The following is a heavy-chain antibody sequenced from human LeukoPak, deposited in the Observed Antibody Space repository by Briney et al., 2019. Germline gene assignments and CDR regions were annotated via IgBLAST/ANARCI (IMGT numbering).Heavy chain of an antibody. D-gene: IGHD6-19*01. CDR3: ARGSNRVAVAGTAFYMDV. CDR1: GGSFSGYY. V-gene: IGHV4-34*01. J-gene: IGHJ6*03. Sequence: SETLSLTCAVYGGSFSGYYWSWIRQPPGKGLEWIGEINHSGSTNYNPSLKSRVTISVDTSKNQFPLKLSSVTAADTAVYYCARGSNRVAVAGTAFYMDVWGKGTTVTVSS. CDR2: INHSGST.